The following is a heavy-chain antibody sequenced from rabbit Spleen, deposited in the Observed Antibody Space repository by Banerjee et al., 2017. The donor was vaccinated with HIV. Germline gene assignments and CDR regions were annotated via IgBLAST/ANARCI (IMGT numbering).Heavy chain of an antibody. CDR1: GIDFTKYY. D-gene: IGHD1-1*01. CDR3: ATTLSSSAYNPFNL. Sequence: QLTETGGGLVQPGGSLTLSCKASGIDFTKYYISWVRQAPGKGLEWIGIIYAAKGSTDYASWVNGRFTISSDNAQSTVDLKMTSLTAADTATYFCATTLSSSAYNPFNLWGPGTLVTVS. CDR2: IYAAKGST. J-gene: IGHJ4*01. V-gene: IGHV1S7*01.